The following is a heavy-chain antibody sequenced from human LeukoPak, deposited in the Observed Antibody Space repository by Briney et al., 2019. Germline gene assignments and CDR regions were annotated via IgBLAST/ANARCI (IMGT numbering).Heavy chain of an antibody. V-gene: IGHV3-30*18. CDR2: ISYDGSNK. D-gene: IGHD2-15*01. Sequence: PGRSLRLSCAASGFTFSSYGMHWVRHAPGKGLEWVAVISYDGSNKYYADSVKGRFTISRDNSKNTLYLQMNSLRAEDTAVYYCAKDHSAASFDYWGKGTLVTVSS. CDR3: AKDHSAASFDY. J-gene: IGHJ4*02. CDR1: GFTFSSYG.